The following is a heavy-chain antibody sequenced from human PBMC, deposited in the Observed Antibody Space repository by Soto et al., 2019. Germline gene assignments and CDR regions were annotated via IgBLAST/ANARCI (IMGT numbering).Heavy chain of an antibody. CDR3: ARDVAHGYTENV. Sequence: SETLSLTCTVSGGSVGSGEYYYSWIRQPPGKGLEWIGYIYDSGITNYTPSLKGRVTLSLDRSNNQVSLKLRSVTAADTAVYFCARDVAHGYTENVWGQGTMVTVSS. CDR1: GGSVGSGEYY. CDR2: IYDSGIT. D-gene: IGHD5-18*01. V-gene: IGHV4-30-4*01. J-gene: IGHJ3*01.